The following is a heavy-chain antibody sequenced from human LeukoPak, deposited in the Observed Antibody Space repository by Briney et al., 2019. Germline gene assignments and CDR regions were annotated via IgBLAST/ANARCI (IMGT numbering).Heavy chain of an antibody. CDR2: IYHSGTT. V-gene: IGHV4-39*07. J-gene: IGHJ4*02. CDR1: GGSITSSSYY. CDR3: ARASGSGYNGREFDY. Sequence: PSETLSLTCTVSGGSITSSSYYWGWIRQSPGRGLEWIGNIYHSGTTFYNPSLKSRVTISVDTSKNQFSLKLSSVTAADTAVYYCARASGSGYNGREFDYWGQGTLVTVSS. D-gene: IGHD3-10*01.